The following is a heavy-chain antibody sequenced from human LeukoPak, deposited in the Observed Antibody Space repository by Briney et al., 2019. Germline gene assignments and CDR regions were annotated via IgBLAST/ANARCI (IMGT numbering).Heavy chain of an antibody. CDR2: ITDNGRST. Sequence: PPGGSLRLSCAASGFTFSNYAMHWVRQAPGKVLEYVALITDNGRSTYYANSVKGRFTISRDNSKNMLYLQMGSLRPEDMAIYFCARVVPQSSGWTGWFDPWGQGTLVTVSS. V-gene: IGHV3-64*01. J-gene: IGHJ5*02. CDR1: GFTFSNYA. D-gene: IGHD6-25*01. CDR3: ARVVPQSSGWTGWFDP.